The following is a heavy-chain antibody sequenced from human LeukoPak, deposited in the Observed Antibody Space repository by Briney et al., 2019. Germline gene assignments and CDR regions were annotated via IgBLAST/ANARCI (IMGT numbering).Heavy chain of an antibody. CDR1: GFTFSSYA. D-gene: IGHD2-2*01. CDR2: ISGSGGST. J-gene: IGHJ5*02. CDR3: AKGGRSSHWWEHLDR. Sequence: GGSLRLSCAASGFTFSSYAMSWVRQAPGKGLEWVSAISGSGGSTYYADSVKGRFTISRDNSKNTLYLQMNSLRAEDTAVYHCAKGGRSSHWWEHLDRWGLGTLVTVSS. V-gene: IGHV3-23*01.